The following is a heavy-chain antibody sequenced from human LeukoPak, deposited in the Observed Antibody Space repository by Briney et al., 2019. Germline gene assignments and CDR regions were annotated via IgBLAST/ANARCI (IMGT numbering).Heavy chain of an antibody. V-gene: IGHV1-46*01. J-gene: IGHJ5*02. D-gene: IGHD2-2*01. CDR3: AREIVVAPSAMGFDP. CDR2: INPSGGST. CDR1: GYTFTTYY. Sequence: GASVKVSCKASGYTFTTYYIHWVRQAPGQGLEWMGVINPSGGSTSFAQKFQARLTMTRDTSTSTVYMELSGLNSEDTAVYYCAREIVVAPSAMGFDPWGQGTLVTVSS.